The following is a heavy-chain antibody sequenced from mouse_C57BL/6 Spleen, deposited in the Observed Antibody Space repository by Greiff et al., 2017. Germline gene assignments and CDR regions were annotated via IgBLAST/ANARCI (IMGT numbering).Heavy chain of an antibody. Sequence: QVQLQQSGAELVKPGASVKISCKASGYAFSSYWMNWVKQRPGKGLEWIGQIYPGDGATNYNGKFKGKATLTADKSSSTAYMQLSSLTSEDSAVYFCARSELGRDFDVWGTGTTVTVSS. D-gene: IGHD4-1*01. V-gene: IGHV1-80*01. CDR1: GYAFSSYW. CDR2: IYPGDGAT. CDR3: ARSELGRDFDV. J-gene: IGHJ1*03.